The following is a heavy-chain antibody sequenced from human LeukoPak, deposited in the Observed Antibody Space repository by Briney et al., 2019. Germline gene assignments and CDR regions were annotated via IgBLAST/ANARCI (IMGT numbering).Heavy chain of an antibody. J-gene: IGHJ5*02. V-gene: IGHV7-4-1*02. CDR3: ARRNYDFESRFDP. CDR2: ITTNTGNP. CDR1: GYTFTSFG. D-gene: IGHD3-3*01. Sequence: ASVKVSCQASGYTFTSFGITWVRQAPGQGLEWMGWITTNTGNPTYAQGFTGRFVFSLDTSVSTAYLQISSLKAEDTAVYYCARRNYDFESRFDPWGQGTLVTVSS.